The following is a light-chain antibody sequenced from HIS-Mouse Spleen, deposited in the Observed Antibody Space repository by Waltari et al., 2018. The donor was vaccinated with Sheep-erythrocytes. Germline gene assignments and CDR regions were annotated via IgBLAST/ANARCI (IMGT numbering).Light chain of an antibody. J-gene: IGLJ3*02. V-gene: IGLV2-23*01. CDR3: CSYAGSSTPWV. Sequence: QSALTQPASVYGSPGQSITISCTGTSSDVGRYNLVSWYQQHPGKAPKLMIYEGSKRPSGVSNRFSGSKSGHTASLTISGLQAEDEADYYCCSYAGSSTPWVFGGGTKLTVL. CDR2: EGS. CDR1: SSDVGRYNL.